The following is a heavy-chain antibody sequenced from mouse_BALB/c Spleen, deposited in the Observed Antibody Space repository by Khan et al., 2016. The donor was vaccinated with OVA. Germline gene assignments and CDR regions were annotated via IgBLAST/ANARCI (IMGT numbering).Heavy chain of an antibody. CDR3: AKFTPDYYSMDY. J-gene: IGHJ4*01. CDR2: IWGDGST. V-gene: IGHV2-3*01. Sequence: QVQLKQSGPGLVAPSQSLSITCTVSGFSLTRYGVNWVRQPPGKGLEWLGVIWGDGSTNYHSNLKSRLIISKDNSKSQVFLKLNSLQTDDTATYYCAKFTPDYYSMDYWGQGTSVTVSS. CDR1: GFSLTRYG. D-gene: IGHD2-12*01.